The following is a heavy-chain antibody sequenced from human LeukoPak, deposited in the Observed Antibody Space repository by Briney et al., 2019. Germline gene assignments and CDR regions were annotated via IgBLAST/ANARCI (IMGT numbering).Heavy chain of an antibody. CDR1: GGSFSGYY. CDR2: INHSGST. V-gene: IGHV4-34*01. D-gene: IGHD1-1*01. Sequence: SETLSLTCAVYGGSFSGYYWSWIRQPPGKWLEWIGEINHSGSTNYNPSLKSRVTISVDTSKNQFSLKVRSVTAADTAAYYCARGASTGPFQYGYWGQGTLVTVSS. J-gene: IGHJ4*02. CDR3: ARGASTGPFQYGY.